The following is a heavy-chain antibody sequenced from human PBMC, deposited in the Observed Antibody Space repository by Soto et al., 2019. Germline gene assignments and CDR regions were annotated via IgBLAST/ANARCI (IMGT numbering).Heavy chain of an antibody. V-gene: IGHV3-23*01. Sequence: GGSLRLSCAASGFTFSSYAMSWVRQAPGKGLEWVSAISGSGGSTYYADSVKGRFTISRENAKNSLYLQMNSLRAGDTAVYYCARGPGYSSGWYPSWFDPWGQGTLVTVSS. CDR1: GFTFSSYA. CDR3: ARGPGYSSGWYPSWFDP. CDR2: ISGSGGST. J-gene: IGHJ5*02. D-gene: IGHD6-19*01.